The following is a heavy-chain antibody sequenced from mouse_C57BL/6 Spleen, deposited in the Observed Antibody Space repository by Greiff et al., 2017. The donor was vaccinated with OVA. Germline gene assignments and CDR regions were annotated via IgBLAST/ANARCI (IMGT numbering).Heavy chain of an antibody. J-gene: IGHJ2*01. CDR3: ARTPYDYDGPYDFDY. V-gene: IGHV1-78*01. D-gene: IGHD2-4*01. CDR1: GYTFTDHT. CDR2: IYPRDGST. Sequence: VQLQQSDAELVKPGASVKISCKVSGYTFTDHTIHWMKQRPEQGLEWIGYIYPRDGSTKYNEKFKGKATLTADKSSSTASMQLNSLTSEDSAVYFCARTPYDYDGPYDFDYWGKGTTLTVSS.